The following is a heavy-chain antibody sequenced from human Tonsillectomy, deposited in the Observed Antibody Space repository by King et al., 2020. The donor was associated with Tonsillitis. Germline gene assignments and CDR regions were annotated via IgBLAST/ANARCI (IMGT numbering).Heavy chain of an antibody. J-gene: IGHJ4*02. CDR1: GFSFSSYG. Sequence: VQLVESGGGVVQPGRSLRLSCAASGFSFSSYGMHWVRQAPGTGLEWVAFISFDGSRKNYADSVKGRFTISRDNSHDTLYLHMNSLRAEDTAVFACARERLYGSDGGIDYWGEGGLVTVSS. V-gene: IGHV3-30*19. CDR3: ARERLYGSDGGIDY. D-gene: IGHD6-19*01. CDR2: ISFDGSRK.